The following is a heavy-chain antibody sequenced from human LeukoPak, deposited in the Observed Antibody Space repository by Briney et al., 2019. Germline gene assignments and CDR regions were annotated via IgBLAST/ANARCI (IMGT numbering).Heavy chain of an antibody. CDR2: IKQDGSET. CDR1: GFTFSSYE. CDR3: ARDAAYDFRNPYRYFQH. Sequence: GGSLRLSCAASGFTFSSYEMTWVRQAPGKGLDWVGNIKQDGSETYYADSLKGRFTISRDNAKSALYLQMNSLRAEDTAVYYCARDAAYDFRNPYRYFQHWGQGTLVTVSS. V-gene: IGHV3-7*01. D-gene: IGHD3-3*01. J-gene: IGHJ1*01.